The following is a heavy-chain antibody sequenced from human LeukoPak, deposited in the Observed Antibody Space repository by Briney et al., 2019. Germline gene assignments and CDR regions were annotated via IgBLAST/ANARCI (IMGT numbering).Heavy chain of an antibody. CDR2: IYYSGST. CDR3: ARDRGYSYGHYYYYYGMDV. J-gene: IGHJ6*02. Sequence: SETLSLTCAVYGGSFSSYYWSWIRQPPGKGLEWIGYIYYSGSTNYNPSLKSRVTISVDTSKNQFSLKLSSVTAADTAVYYCARDRGYSYGHYYYYYGMDVWGQGTTVTVSS. D-gene: IGHD5-18*01. CDR1: GGSFSSYY. V-gene: IGHV4-59*01.